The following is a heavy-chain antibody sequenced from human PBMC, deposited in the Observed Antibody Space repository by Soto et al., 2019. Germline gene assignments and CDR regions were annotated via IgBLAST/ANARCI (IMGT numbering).Heavy chain of an antibody. J-gene: IGHJ5*02. V-gene: IGHV3-21*01. CDR3: ASAGGASPSFGSNSES. CDR1: GFSFSNLS. CDR2: ISISRTYI. D-gene: IGHD3-16*01. Sequence: PGGSLRLGCAASGFSFSNLSMNWVLQPPGKGLEWVASISISRTYIYYADSVKGRFTISRDNAKNSLYLQMNSLRAEDTAVYYCASAGGASPSFGSNSESWGKGTLVTVSS.